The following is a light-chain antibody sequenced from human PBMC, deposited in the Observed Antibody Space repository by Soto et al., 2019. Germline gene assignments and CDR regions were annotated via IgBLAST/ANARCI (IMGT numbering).Light chain of an antibody. CDR3: QQYNSYKT. CDR1: QSISSW. J-gene: IGKJ4*01. Sequence: DIQMTQSPSSLSASVGDRVTVTCRASQSISSWLAWYQQKPGKAPKLVIYDASSLESGVPSRFSGSGSGTEFTLTISSLQPDDFATYYCQQYNSYKTFGGGTKVEIK. CDR2: DAS. V-gene: IGKV1-5*01.